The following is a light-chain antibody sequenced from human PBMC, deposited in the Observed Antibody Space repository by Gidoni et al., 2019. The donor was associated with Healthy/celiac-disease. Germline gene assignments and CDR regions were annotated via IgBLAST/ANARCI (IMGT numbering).Light chain of an antibody. CDR2: EVS. CDR3: SSYAGSNNLV. J-gene: IGLJ2*01. Sequence: SALSQPPSASGSPGPSVTISCTGTSRDVGGYNYVSWYQQHTGKAPKLMIYEVSKRPSGVPDRFSGSKSGNTASLTVSGLQAEDEADYYCSSYAGSNNLVFGGGTKLTVL. V-gene: IGLV2-8*01. CDR1: SRDVGGYNY.